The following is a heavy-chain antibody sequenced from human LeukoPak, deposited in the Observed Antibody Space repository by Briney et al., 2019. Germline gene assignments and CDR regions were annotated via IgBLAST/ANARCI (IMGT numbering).Heavy chain of an antibody. D-gene: IGHD3-10*01. CDR3: AKGAFRGAAD. CDR1: GFTFSSYA. V-gene: IGHV3-23*01. J-gene: IGHJ4*02. Sequence: GGSLRLSCAASGFTFSSYAMSWVRQAPGKGLEWVSLISNGGDSTYYADSVKGRFTISRDNSKNSLYLQMNSLKAGDTAVYYCAKGAFRGAADWGQGTLVTVSS. CDR2: ISNGGDST.